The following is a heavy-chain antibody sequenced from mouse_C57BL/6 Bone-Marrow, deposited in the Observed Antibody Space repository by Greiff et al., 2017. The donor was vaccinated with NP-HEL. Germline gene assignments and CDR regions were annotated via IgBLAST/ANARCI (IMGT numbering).Heavy chain of an antibody. CDR1: GFTFSDYG. CDR3: ARPPGRSYWYFDV. V-gene: IGHV5-17*01. Sequence: EVPRVESGGGLVKPGGSLKLSCAASGFTFSDYGMHWVRQAPEQGLEWVAYISSGCRTIYYADTVKGRFTISRDNAKNNLFLQMTSLRSEDTAMYYCARPPGRSYWYFDVWGTGTTVTVSS. J-gene: IGHJ1*03. D-gene: IGHD1-1*02. CDR2: ISSGCRTI.